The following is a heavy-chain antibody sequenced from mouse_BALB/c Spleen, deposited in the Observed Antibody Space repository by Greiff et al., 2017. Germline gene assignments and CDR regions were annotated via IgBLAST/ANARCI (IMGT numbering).Heavy chain of an antibody. D-gene: IGHD4-1*02. J-gene: IGHJ3*01. V-gene: IGHV1S81*02. CDR1: GYTFTSYW. Sequence: QVQLQQPGAELVKPGASVKLSCKASGYTFTSYWMHWVKQRPGQGLEWIGEINPSNGRTNYNEKFKSKATLTVDKSSSTAYMQLSSLTSEDSAVYYCQRGLGFAYWGQGTLVTVSA. CDR3: QRGLGFAY. CDR2: INPSNGRT.